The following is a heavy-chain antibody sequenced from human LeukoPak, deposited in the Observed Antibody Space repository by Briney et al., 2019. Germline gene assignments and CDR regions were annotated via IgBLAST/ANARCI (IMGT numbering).Heavy chain of an antibody. CDR2: INSDGTDI. Sequence: GGSLRLSCAASGFTFSSYWMHWVRQAPGKGLEWVARINSDGTDISYGDSVKGRFTISRDNAKNTLYLQMNSLRVEDTAVHYYARVGYYDSSNYYAYFQHWGQGTLVTVSS. CDR3: ARVGYYDSSNYYAYFQH. V-gene: IGHV3-74*01. D-gene: IGHD3-22*01. CDR1: GFTFSSYW. J-gene: IGHJ1*01.